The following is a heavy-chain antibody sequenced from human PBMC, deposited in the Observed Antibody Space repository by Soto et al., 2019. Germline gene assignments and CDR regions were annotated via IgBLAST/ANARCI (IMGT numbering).Heavy chain of an antibody. J-gene: IGHJ4*02. CDR2: INHSGST. CDR3: ARGRSYLVPAALKDY. Sequence: PSETLSLTCSVYGGSFSGYYWSWIRQPPGKGLEWIGEINHSGSTNYNPSLKSRVTISVDTSKNQFSLKLSSVTAADTAVYYCARGRSYLVPAALKDYWGQGTLVTVSS. D-gene: IGHD2-2*01. V-gene: IGHV4-34*01. CDR1: GGSFSGYY.